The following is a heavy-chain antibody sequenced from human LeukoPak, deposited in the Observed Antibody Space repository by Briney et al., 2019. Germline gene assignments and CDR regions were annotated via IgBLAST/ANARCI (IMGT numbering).Heavy chain of an antibody. Sequence: SETLSLTCTVSGGSISSGNYYWGWIRQPTGQVLEWIGSIYYGGNTNYNPSLKSRVTLSVDTSKNQFSLKVSSVTAADTAVYYCARHPSCTTITHCSFDFWGRGTLVTVSS. V-gene: IGHV4-39*01. D-gene: IGHD4-11*01. CDR1: GGSISSGNYY. CDR3: ARHPSCTTITHCSFDF. CDR2: IYYGGNT. J-gene: IGHJ4*02.